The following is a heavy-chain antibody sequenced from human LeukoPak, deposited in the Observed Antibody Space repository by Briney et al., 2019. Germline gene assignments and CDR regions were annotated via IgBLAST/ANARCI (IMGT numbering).Heavy chain of an antibody. Sequence: GESLKISCKNSGYSFTSYWIGWVRQMPGKGLEWMGIIYPGDSDIRYSPSFQGQVTISADKSISTAYLQWSSLKASDTAMYYCARHPRFLESWTGWFDPWGQGTLVTVSS. CDR2: IYPGDSDI. CDR3: ARHPRFLESWTGWFDP. D-gene: IGHD3-3*01. V-gene: IGHV5-51*01. J-gene: IGHJ5*02. CDR1: GYSFTSYW.